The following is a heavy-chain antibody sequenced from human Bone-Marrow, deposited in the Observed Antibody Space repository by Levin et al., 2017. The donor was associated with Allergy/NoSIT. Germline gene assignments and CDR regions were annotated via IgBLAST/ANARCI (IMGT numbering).Heavy chain of an antibody. J-gene: IGHJ2*01. CDR3: ARDPKLLQWFGESSPRTGYFDL. CDR2: IYYTGST. Sequence: SETLSLTCTVFGDSIDSGDYYWAWIRQHPGKGLEWIGYIYYTGSTYYNPSLKSRVTMSVDTSKNQFSLKLNSVTAADTAGYYCARDPKLLQWFGESSPRTGYFDLWGRGTLVTVSS. CDR1: GDSIDSGDYY. V-gene: IGHV4-31*03. D-gene: IGHD3-10*01.